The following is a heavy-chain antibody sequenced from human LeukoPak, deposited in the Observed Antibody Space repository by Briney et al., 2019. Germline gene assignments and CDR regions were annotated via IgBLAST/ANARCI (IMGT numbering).Heavy chain of an antibody. CDR2: ISYDGSNK. CDR1: GFTFSSYA. CDR3: ARGFYCSGGSCYSYFDYYYYYGMDV. J-gene: IGHJ6*04. Sequence: GGSLRLSCGASGFTFSSYAMHWVRQAPGKGLEWVAVISYDGSNKYYADSVKGRFTISRDNSKNTLYLQMNSLRAEDTAVYYCARGFYCSGGSCYSYFDYYYYYGMDVWGKGTTVTVSS. D-gene: IGHD2-15*01. V-gene: IGHV3-30*04.